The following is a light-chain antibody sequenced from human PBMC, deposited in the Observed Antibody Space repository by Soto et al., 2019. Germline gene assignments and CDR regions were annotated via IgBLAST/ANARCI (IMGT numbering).Light chain of an antibody. V-gene: IGLV1-51*02. J-gene: IGLJ3*02. CDR1: SSNIGDNY. CDR2: EDY. Sequence: QSALTQPPSVSAAPGQKVTISCSGSSSNIGDNYVSWYQQLPGTAPKLLISEDYNRPSGIPDRFSGSKSGTSAALGITGLQTGDEGDYFCGTWDNSLTAWVFGGGTKLTVL. CDR3: GTWDNSLTAWV.